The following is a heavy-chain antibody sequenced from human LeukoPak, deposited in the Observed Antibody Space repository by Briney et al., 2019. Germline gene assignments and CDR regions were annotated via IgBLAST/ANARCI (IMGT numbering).Heavy chain of an antibody. J-gene: IGHJ4*02. CDR2: IYYSGST. CDR3: ARPRVRGGGFDY. V-gene: IGHV4-59*08. D-gene: IGHD3-10*01. CDR1: GGSISSYY. Sequence: SETLSLTCTVSGGSISSYYWSWIRQPPGKGLEWIGYIYYSGSTNYNPSLKSRVTISVDTSKNQFPLKLSSVTAADTAVYYCARPRVRGGGFDYWGQGTLVTVSS.